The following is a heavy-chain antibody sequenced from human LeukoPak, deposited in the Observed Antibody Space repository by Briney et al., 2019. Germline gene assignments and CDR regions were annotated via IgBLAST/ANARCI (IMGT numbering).Heavy chain of an antibody. J-gene: IGHJ4*02. D-gene: IGHD4-17*01. V-gene: IGHV4-30-2*01. Sequence: SETLSLTCAVSSGFISSGGYSWSWIRQPPGKGLEWVGYIHHGGTSCSSPSLKSRVTISVDRSNNQFSLSLSSMTAADTAVYYCARGVYGAYFDFWGQGTLVTVSS. CDR3: ARGVYGAYFDF. CDR2: IHHGGTS. CDR1: SGFISSGGYS.